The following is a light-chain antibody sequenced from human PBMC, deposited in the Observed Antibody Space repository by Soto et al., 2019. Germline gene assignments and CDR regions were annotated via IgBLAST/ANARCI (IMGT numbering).Light chain of an antibody. CDR3: GTWDSSLSAYV. CDR1: SSNIGNNY. J-gene: IGLJ1*01. V-gene: IGLV1-51*01. CDR2: DNN. Sequence: QSVLTQPPSVSAAPGQKVTISCSGSSSNIGNNYVSWYQQLPGTAPKLLIYDNNKRPSGIPNRFSGSKSGASATLGITGLQTRDEADYYCGTWDSSLSAYVFRTGTKVTVL.